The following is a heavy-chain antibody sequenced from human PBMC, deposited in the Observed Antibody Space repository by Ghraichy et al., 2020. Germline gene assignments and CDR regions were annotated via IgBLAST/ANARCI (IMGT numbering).Heavy chain of an antibody. CDR1: GFTFSSYS. V-gene: IGHV3-21*01. CDR3: ARELIGPDAFDI. J-gene: IGHJ3*02. CDR2: ISSSSSYI. Sequence: LSLTCAASGFTFSSYSMNWVRPAPGKGLEWVSSISSSSSYIYYADSVKGRFTISRDNAKNSLYLQMNSLRAEDTAVYYCARELIGPDAFDIWGQGTMVTVSS.